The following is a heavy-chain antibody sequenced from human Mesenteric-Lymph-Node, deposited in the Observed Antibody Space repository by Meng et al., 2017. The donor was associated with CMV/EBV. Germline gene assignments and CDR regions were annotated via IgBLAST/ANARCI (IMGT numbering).Heavy chain of an antibody. CDR1: RYTFTCSY. Sequence: SRYTFTCSYMHWVRQAPGQGLEWMGWINPNSGGTSYAQKFQGRVTMTRDTSISTAYMELSRLRSDDTAVYYCARASTAAADYGMDVWGQGTMVTVSS. CDR2: INPNSGGT. CDR3: ARASTAAADYGMDV. D-gene: IGHD6-13*01. J-gene: IGHJ6*02. V-gene: IGHV1-2*02.